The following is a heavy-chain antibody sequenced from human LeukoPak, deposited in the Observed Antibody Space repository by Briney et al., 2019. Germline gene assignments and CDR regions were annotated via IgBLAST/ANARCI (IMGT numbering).Heavy chain of an antibody. D-gene: IGHD3-22*01. J-gene: IGHJ4*02. Sequence: SETLSLTCTVSGGSISSSSYYWGWIRQPPGKGLEWIGSIYYSGSTYYNPSLKSRVTISVDTSKNQFSLKLSSVTAADTAVYYCAREARDDSSGYYVDYWGQGTLVTVSS. CDR2: IYYSGST. V-gene: IGHV4-39*07. CDR1: GGSISSSSYY. CDR3: AREARDDSSGYYVDY.